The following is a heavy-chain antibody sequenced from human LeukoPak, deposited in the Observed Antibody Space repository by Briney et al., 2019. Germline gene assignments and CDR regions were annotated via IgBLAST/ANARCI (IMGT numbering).Heavy chain of an antibody. CDR1: GFTFSSYA. D-gene: IGHD5-18*01. CDR2: ISYDGSNK. Sequence: PGRSLRLSCAASGFTFSSYAMHWVRQAPGKGLEWEAVISYDGSNKYYADSVKGRFTISRDNSKNTLYLQMNSLRAEDTAVYYCARDRQLGVDYWGQGTLVTVSS. J-gene: IGHJ4*02. V-gene: IGHV3-30-3*01. CDR3: ARDRQLGVDY.